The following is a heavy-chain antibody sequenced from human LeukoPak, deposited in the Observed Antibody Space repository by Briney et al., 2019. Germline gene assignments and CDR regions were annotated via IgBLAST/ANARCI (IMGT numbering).Heavy chain of an antibody. CDR2: ISYDGSNK. J-gene: IGHJ6*04. D-gene: IGHD2-2*01. CDR1: GFTFSSYA. Sequence: GGSLRLYCAASGFTFSSYAMHWVRQAPGKGLEWVAVISYDGSNKYYADSVKGRFTISRDNSKNTLYLQMNSLRAEDTAVYYCAREDCSSTSCSRDGMDVWGKGTTVTVSS. V-gene: IGHV3-30*04. CDR3: AREDCSSTSCSRDGMDV.